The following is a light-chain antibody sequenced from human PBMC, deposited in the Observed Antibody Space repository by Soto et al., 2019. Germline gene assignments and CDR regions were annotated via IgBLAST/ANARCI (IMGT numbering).Light chain of an antibody. CDR3: QQYNRHST. CDR2: KAS. Sequence: DIQMTQSPSTLSASVGDRVTSTCRASQSISSWLAWYQQKPGKAPKLLIYKASTLESGVPSRFSGSGSGTEFTLNISSLQPDDFATYYCQQYNRHSTFGQGTKVEIK. CDR1: QSISSW. V-gene: IGKV1-5*03. J-gene: IGKJ1*01.